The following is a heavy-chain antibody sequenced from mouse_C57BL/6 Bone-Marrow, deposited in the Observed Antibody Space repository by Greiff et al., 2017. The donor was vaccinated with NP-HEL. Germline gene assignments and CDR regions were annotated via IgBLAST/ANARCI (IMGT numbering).Heavy chain of an antibody. D-gene: IGHD2-5*01. Sequence: EVKLMESGEGLVKPGGSLKLSCAASGFTFSSYAMSWVRQTPEKRLEWVAYISSGGDYIYYADTVKGRFTISSDNARNTLYLQMSSLKAEDTAMYYCTRDLDSNYPYWYFDVWGTGTTVTVSS. J-gene: IGHJ1*03. CDR1: GFTFSSYA. V-gene: IGHV5-9-1*02. CDR3: TRDLDSNYPYWYFDV. CDR2: ISSGGDYI.